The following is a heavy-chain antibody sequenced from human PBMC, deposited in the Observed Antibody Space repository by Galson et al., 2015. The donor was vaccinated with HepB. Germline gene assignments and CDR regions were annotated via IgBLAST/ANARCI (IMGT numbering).Heavy chain of an antibody. CDR3: AKAPGLRSFDY. CDR2: IGPGGSGT. V-gene: IGHV3-23*01. J-gene: IGHJ4*02. D-gene: IGHD3/OR15-3a*01. Sequence: SLRLSCAASGFTFSSFAMSWVRQAPGKGLEWVSGIGPGGSGTYYGDSVKGRFTISRDNSKNTLYLQMNSLRAEDTAIYYCAKAPGLRSFDYWGQGTLVTVSS. CDR1: GFTFSSFA.